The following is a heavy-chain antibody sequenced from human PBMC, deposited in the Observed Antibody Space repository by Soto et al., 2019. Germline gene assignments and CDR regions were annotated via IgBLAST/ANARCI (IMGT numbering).Heavy chain of an antibody. CDR3: ARWPQPRYTADPYAVDV. CDR2: IVPSLDTT. Sequence: QVHLVQSGTEVKKPGSSVKVSCKASGGTFSSSGFSWVRQAPGQGLEWMGMIVPSLDTTNYAQKFQARVTIPAGEVTSTAYMELRSLRSEDTAVYYCARWPQPRYTADPYAVDVWGQGTRVIVSS. J-gene: IGHJ6*02. D-gene: IGHD3-16*02. V-gene: IGHV1-69*11. CDR1: GGTFSSSG.